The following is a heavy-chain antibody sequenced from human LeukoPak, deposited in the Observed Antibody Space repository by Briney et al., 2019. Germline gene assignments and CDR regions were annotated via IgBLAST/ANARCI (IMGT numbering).Heavy chain of an antibody. CDR3: GRAMGAAGHELPVDY. V-gene: IGHV3-7*01. CDR1: GFIFSSYW. CDR2: IKEDGSEK. D-gene: IGHD6-13*01. Sequence: GGSLRLSCAVSGFIFSSYWMTWFRQAPGKGLEWVANIKEDGSEKYYVESVKGRFSISRDNAKNSLYLQMNSLRAEDTAVYYCGRAMGAAGHELPVDYWGQGILVTVSS. J-gene: IGHJ4*02.